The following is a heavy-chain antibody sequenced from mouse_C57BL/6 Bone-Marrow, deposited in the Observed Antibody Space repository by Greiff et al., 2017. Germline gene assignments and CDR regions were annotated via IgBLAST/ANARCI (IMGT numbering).Heavy chain of an antibody. CDR1: GFTFSSYA. Sequence: EVKLVESGGGLVKPGGSLKLSCAASGFTFSSYAMSWVRQTPEKRLEWVATISDGGSYTYYPDNVKGRFTISRDNAKNNRYLQMSHLKSEDTAMYDCASGGFRDWFAYSGRGPLVPVSA. CDR2: ISDGGSYT. D-gene: IGHD3-1*01. CDR3: ASGGFRDWFAY. J-gene: IGHJ3*01. V-gene: IGHV5-4*03.